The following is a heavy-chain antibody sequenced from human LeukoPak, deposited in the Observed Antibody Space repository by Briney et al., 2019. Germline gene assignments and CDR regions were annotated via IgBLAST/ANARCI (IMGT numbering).Heavy chain of an antibody. Sequence: SETLSLTCAVSGGSFSGYYWSWIRQPPGKWLEWIGEINHSGSTNYNPSLKSRVTISVYTSKNHFSLKLSSVTAADTAVYYCARVGDYASSGYCGWFARWGQGTLVTVSS. CDR2: INHSGST. J-gene: IGHJ5*02. CDR1: GGSFSGYY. D-gene: IGHD3-22*01. V-gene: IGHV4-34*01. CDR3: ARVGDYASSGYCGWFAR.